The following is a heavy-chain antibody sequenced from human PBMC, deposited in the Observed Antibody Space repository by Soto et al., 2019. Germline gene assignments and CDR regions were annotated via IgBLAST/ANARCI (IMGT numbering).Heavy chain of an antibody. J-gene: IGHJ2*01. CDR2: IYWDDDK. V-gene: IGHV2-5*02. CDR3: AHRGGGIVDWYFDL. Sequence: QITLNESGPTLVKPTQTLTLTCTFSGFSLGTYGVGVGWIRQPPGKALEWLALIYWDDDKRYSPSLKSRLTSTKGTSKRQVFLTLTNMDPVDTATYYCAHRGGGIVDWYFDLWGRGTPVIVSS. D-gene: IGHD1-26*01. CDR1: GFSLGTYGVG.